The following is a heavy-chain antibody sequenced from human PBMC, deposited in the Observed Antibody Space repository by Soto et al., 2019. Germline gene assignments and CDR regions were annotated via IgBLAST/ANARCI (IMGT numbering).Heavy chain of an antibody. CDR3: ARSLWFGELH. V-gene: IGHV2-5*02. J-gene: IGHJ4*02. D-gene: IGHD3-10*01. CDR1: GFSLSTTGVG. CDR2: IYWDNDK. Sequence: QITLKESGPTLVKPTQTLTLTCSFSGFSLSTTGVGVGWIRQSPGKALEWLAIIYWDNDKRYSPSLKSRVTITKDTSKNPVVLTVTNMYPVDTGTYYCARSLWFGELHWGQGALVTVSS.